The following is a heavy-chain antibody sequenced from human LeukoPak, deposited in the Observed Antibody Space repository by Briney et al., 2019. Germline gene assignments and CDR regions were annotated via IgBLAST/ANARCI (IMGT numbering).Heavy chain of an antibody. D-gene: IGHD6-13*01. J-gene: IGHJ6*02. V-gene: IGHV4-34*01. CDR2: INHSGST. CDR3: ARGIAAAGTGYYYGMDV. Sequence: SETLSLTCAVYGGSFTGYYWSWIRQPPGKGLEWIGEINHSGSTNYNPSRKSRVTISVDTSKNQFSLKLSSVTAADTAVYYCARGIAAAGTGYYYGMDVWGQGTTVTVSS. CDR1: GGSFTGYY.